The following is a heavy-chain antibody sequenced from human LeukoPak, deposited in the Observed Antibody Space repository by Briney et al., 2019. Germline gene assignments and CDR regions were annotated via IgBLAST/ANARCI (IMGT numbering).Heavy chain of an antibody. CDR1: GFTFSSYG. CDR2: IRYDGSNK. J-gene: IGHJ4*02. CDR3: AKNRVVFNWNYAYYFDY. Sequence: GGSLRLSCAASGFTFSSYGMHWVRQAPGKGLKWVAFIRYDGSNKYYADSVKGRFTISRDNSKNTLYLQMNSLRAEDTAVYYCAKNRVVFNWNYAYYFDYWGQGTLVTVSS. D-gene: IGHD1-7*01. V-gene: IGHV3-30*02.